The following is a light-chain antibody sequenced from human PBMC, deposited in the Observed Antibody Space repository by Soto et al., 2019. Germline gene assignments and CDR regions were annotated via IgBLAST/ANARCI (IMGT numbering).Light chain of an antibody. Sequence: DIQMTQSPSSLSASVGDRVTIICQASQDITNYLNWYQQKPGKAPKLLIYDASNLETGVPSRFSGSGSGTHFIFTISSLQPEDIATYYCQQYANVPFTFGQGTRLEMK. CDR3: QQYANVPFT. CDR1: QDITNY. J-gene: IGKJ5*01. V-gene: IGKV1-33*01. CDR2: DAS.